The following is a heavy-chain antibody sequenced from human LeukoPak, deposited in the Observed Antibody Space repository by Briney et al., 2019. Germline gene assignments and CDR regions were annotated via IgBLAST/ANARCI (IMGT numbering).Heavy chain of an antibody. CDR1: GFTFDGHV. CDR2: ISEAGGTT. J-gene: IGHJ4*02. V-gene: IGHV3-43*02. CDR3: AKKSGAAANFDY. D-gene: IGHD6-13*01. Sequence: GGSLRLSCAASGFTFDGHVMHWLRQAPGKGLEWVSLISEAGGTTYYADSVKGRFTISRDNSKNFLFLQMNSLRTEDTALYYCAKKSGAAANFDYWGQGTLVVVSS.